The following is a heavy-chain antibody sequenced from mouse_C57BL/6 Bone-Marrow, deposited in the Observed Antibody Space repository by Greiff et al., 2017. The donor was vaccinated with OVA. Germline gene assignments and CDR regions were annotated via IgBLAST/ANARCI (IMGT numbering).Heavy chain of an antibody. D-gene: IGHD2-5*01. CDR1: GYTFTDYE. CDR3: TRSYSNYGDFDY. CDR2: IDPETGGT. V-gene: IGHV1-15*01. J-gene: IGHJ2*01. Sequence: QVQLKQSGAELVRPGASVTLSCKASGYTFTDYEMPWVKQTPVHGLEWIGAIDPETGGTAYNQKFKGKAILTADKSSSPAYMELRGQTSEDSAVYYCTRSYSNYGDFDYWGQGTTLTGSS.